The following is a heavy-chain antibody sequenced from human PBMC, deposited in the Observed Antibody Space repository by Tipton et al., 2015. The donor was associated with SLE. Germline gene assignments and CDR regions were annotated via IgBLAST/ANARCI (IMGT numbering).Heavy chain of an antibody. CDR1: GFTFGDYA. V-gene: IGHV3-49*04. CDR2: IRSKAYGGTT. CDR3: TRVSAGCGGDCYSDY. D-gene: IGHD2-21*02. J-gene: IGHJ4*02. Sequence: SLRLSCTASGFTFGDYAMSWVRQAPGKGLECVGFIRSKAYGGTTEYAASVKGRFTISRDDSKSIAYLQMNSLKTEDTAVYYCTRVSAGCGGDCYSDYWGQGTLVTVSS.